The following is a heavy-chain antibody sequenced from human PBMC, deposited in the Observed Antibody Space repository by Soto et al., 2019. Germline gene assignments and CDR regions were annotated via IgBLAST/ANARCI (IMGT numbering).Heavy chain of an antibody. Sequence: GGSLRLSCAASGFTFSNAWMSWVRQAPGKGLEWVGRIKSKTDGGTTDYAAPVKGRFTISRDDSKNTLYLQMNSLKTEDTAVYYCTTEGLWCMLPSLDSDYGDPTPTDCWGQGTLVTVSS. J-gene: IGHJ4*02. CDR2: IKSKTDGGTT. D-gene: IGHD2-8*01. CDR1: GFTFSNAW. V-gene: IGHV3-15*01. CDR3: TTEGLWCMLPSLDSDYGDPTPTDC.